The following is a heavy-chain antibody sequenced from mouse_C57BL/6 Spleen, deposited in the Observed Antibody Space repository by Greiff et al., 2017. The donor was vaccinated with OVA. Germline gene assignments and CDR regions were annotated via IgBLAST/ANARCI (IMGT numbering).Heavy chain of an antibody. CDR1: GYTFTDYY. CDR2: IYPGSGNT. Sequence: QVQLQQSGAELVRPGASVKLSCKASGYTFTDYYINWVKQRPGQGLEWIARIYPGSGNTYYNEKFKGKATLTAEKSSSTAYMQLSSLTSEDSAVYFCARGDGLRPGDFDYWGQGTTLTVSS. V-gene: IGHV1-76*01. CDR3: ARGDGLRPGDFDY. D-gene: IGHD3-2*02. J-gene: IGHJ2*01.